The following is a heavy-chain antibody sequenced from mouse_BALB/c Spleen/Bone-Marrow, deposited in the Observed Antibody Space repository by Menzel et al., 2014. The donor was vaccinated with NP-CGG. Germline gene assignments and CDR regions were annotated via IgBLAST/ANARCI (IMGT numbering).Heavy chain of an antibody. CDR1: GYNIKDTY. Sequence: DVQGVESGAELVKPGASVKLSCTASGYNIKDTYMHWVKQRPEQGLEWIGRIDPANGNTKYDPKFQGKATITADTSSNTAYLQLSSLTSEDTAVYYCAGGWLPSYAMDYWGQGTSVTVSS. CDR3: AGGWLPSYAMDY. D-gene: IGHD2-2*01. J-gene: IGHJ4*01. CDR2: IDPANGNT. V-gene: IGHV14-3*02.